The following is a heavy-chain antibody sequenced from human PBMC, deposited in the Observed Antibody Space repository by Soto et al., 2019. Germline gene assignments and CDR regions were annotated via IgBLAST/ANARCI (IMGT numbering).Heavy chain of an antibody. CDR3: AREGSGYNL. CDR2: IIPVFGRP. Sequence: GPSVKVSCTASGGSFSSFGISWVRQAPGQGLEWMGGIIPVFGRPNYAQRFRGRLTITADESTNTVYLELIDLRSEDTAVYYCAREGSGYNLWGQGTQVTVSS. V-gene: IGHV1-69*01. D-gene: IGHD5-12*01. CDR1: GGSFSSFG. J-gene: IGHJ1*01.